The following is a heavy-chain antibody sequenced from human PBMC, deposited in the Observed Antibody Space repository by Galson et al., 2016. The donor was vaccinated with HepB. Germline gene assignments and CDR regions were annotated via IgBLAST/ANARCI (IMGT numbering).Heavy chain of an antibody. Sequence: SVKVSCKASGGTFNNYDINWVRQAPGQGLEWMGGIIPMPDIARYAQKFRGRVTITADKSTTTAYMEVSSLRFEDTAVYYCARGVSGSWGHFYYYYMDVWGKGTTVIVSS. CDR2: IIPMPDIA. CDR3: ARGVSGSWGHFYYYYMDV. J-gene: IGHJ6*03. D-gene: IGHD6-13*01. CDR1: GGTFNNYD. V-gene: IGHV1-69*10.